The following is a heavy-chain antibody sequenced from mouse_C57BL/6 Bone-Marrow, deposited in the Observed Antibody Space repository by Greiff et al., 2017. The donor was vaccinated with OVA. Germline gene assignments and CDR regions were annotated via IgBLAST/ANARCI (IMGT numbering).Heavy chain of an antibody. CDR2: IRSKSNNYAT. Sequence: DAGGGLVQPKGSLKLSCAASGFSFNTYAMNWVRQAPGKGLEWVARIRSKSNNYATYYADSVKDRFTISRDDSESMLYLQMNNLKTEDTAMYYGVRHNDGYFWFAYWGQGTLVTVSA. CDR1: GFSFNTYA. D-gene: IGHD2-3*01. V-gene: IGHV10-1*01. J-gene: IGHJ3*01. CDR3: VRHNDGYFWFAY.